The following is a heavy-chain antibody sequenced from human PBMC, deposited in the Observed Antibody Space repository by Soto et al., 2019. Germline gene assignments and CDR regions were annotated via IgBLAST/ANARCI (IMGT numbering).Heavy chain of an antibody. CDR3: ARGPLSGVATIWDYANWFDP. V-gene: IGHV1-3*01. J-gene: IGHJ5*02. CDR1: GYSFTDFA. Sequence: QAQLVQSGAEVKKPGASVKVSCKASGYSFTDFAMHWVRLASGQRLEWMGWINADKGDTKYSPKFQGRVNITRDTSATTGYMEPGRLRFEDTAVYYCARGPLSGVATIWDYANWFDPWGQGSLVTVST. CDR2: INADKGDT. D-gene: IGHD5-12*01.